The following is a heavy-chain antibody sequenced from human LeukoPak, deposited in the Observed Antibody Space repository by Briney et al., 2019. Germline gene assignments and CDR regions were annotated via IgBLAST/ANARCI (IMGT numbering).Heavy chain of an antibody. V-gene: IGHV1-69*04. D-gene: IGHD5-24*01. J-gene: IGHJ4*02. CDR1: GYTFTSYA. Sequence: SVKVSCKASGYTFTSYAMNWVRQAPGQGLEWMGRIIPILGIANYAQRFQGRVTLTADKSTSTAYMELSSLRSEDTAVYYCARTDGSDIDYWGQGTLVTVSS. CDR2: IIPILGIA. CDR3: ARTDGSDIDY.